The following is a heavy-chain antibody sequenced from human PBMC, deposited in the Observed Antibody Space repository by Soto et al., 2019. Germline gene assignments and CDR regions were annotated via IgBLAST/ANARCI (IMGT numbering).Heavy chain of an antibody. J-gene: IGHJ4*02. CDR3: ATQRGEAGPY. Sequence: GGSLRLSCAASGFTFRSYWMSWVRQAPGKGLEWVSNINNSSSNMYYADSVKGRFTISRDNAKNSLYLQMNSLRAEDTAVYYCATQRGEAGPYWGQGTLVTVSS. V-gene: IGHV3-48*01. CDR1: GFTFRSYW. CDR2: INNSSSNM. D-gene: IGHD3-16*01.